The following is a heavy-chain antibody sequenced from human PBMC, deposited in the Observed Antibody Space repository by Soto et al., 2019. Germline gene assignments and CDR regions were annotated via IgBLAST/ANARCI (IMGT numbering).Heavy chain of an antibody. CDR1: GGSISSYY. CDR2: IYYSGST. Sequence: PSETLSLTCTVSGGSISSYYWSWIRQPPGKGLEWIGYIYYSGSTNYNPSLKSRVTISVDTSKNQFSLKLSSVTAADTAVYYCARANGELELIPYYYYGMDVWGQGTTVTVSS. CDR3: ARANGELELIPYYYYGMDV. V-gene: IGHV4-59*01. D-gene: IGHD1-7*01. J-gene: IGHJ6*02.